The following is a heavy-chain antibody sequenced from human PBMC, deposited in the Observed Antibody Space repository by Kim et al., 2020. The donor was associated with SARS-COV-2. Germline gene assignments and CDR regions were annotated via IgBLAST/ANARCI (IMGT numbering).Heavy chain of an antibody. J-gene: IGHJ6*02. CDR3: ARFDGNGLDV. CDR1: RFTFPTYH. V-gene: IGHV3-21*01. D-gene: IGHD3-9*01. CDR2: ISFSGTYI. Sequence: GGSLRLSCAASRFTFPTYHMNWVRQAPGKGLEWVSSISFSGTYIYHADSVRGRFTISRDNAKDSLSLQMNSLRAEDTGVYYCARFDGNGLDVWGQGTTV.